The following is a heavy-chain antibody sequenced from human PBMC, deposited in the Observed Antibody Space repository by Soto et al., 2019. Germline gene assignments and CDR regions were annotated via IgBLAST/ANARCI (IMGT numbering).Heavy chain of an antibody. CDR2: IYYTGKT. D-gene: IGHD3-9*01. V-gene: IGHV4-59*03. CDR1: GDSLTSYY. CDR3: ARIILTGYYGLDP. J-gene: IGHJ5*02. Sequence: QVQLQESGPGLVKPSETLSLTCSVSGDSLTSYYWTWVRQPPGKGLEWIGYIYYTGKTNYNPSLKSRFTISMDLSKNQFSLELRSLTAADTAVYYCARIILTGYYGLDPWGQGTLFIVSA.